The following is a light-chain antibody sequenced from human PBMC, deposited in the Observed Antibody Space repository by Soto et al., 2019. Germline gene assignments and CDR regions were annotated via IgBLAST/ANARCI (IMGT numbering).Light chain of an antibody. CDR3: QQYKDYTYT. Sequence: DIQMTPSPATPSASVGDRVPIPCRASQRVDRWLAWYQQKPGQAPKLLISDASTLESGVPSRFSGSGSVTEFTLTITSLQPDDFATYYCQQYKDYTYTFGQGTKVDIK. J-gene: IGKJ1*01. CDR1: QRVDRW. CDR2: DAS. V-gene: IGKV1-5*01.